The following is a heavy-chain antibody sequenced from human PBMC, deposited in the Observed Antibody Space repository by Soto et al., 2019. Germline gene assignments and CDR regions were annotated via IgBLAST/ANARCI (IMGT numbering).Heavy chain of an antibody. CDR3: ARAAHYYFWSGYYYMDV. D-gene: IGHD3-3*01. V-gene: IGHV3-23*01. CDR2: ISGSGGIT. J-gene: IGHJ6*03. Sequence: EVQLLESGGGLVQPGGSLRLSCATSGFTFSSYAMAWVRQAPGKGLEWVSAISGSGGITYHAASVKGRFSISRDNSSNMLYLQMNSLGAEVTAVYYRARAAHYYFWSGYYYMDVWGIGTTVTVSS. CDR1: GFTFSSYA.